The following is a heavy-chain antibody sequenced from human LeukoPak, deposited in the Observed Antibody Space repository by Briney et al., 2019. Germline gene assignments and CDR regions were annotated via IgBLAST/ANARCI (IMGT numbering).Heavy chain of an antibody. CDR2: INPSGGST. Sequence: ASVKVSCKASGYTFTSYYMHWVRQAPGQGLEWMGIINPSGGSTSYAQKLQGRVTMTTDTSTSTAYMELRSLRSDDTAVYYCARDQNGSGSPLDYWGQGTLVTVSS. V-gene: IGHV1-46*01. J-gene: IGHJ4*02. CDR3: ARDQNGSGSPLDY. D-gene: IGHD3-10*01. CDR1: GYTFTSYY.